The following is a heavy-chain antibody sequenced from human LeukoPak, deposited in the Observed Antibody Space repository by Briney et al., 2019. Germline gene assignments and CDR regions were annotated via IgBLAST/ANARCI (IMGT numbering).Heavy chain of an antibody. V-gene: IGHV3-23*01. J-gene: IGHJ4*02. CDR1: GFTFSSYA. CDR2: ISGSGGST. Sequence: GGSLRLSCAASGFTFSSYAMSWVRQAPGKGLEWVSAISGSGGSTYSADSVKGRFTISRDNSQNTLYLQMNSLRAEDTAVYYCAKGVVVVAATPIDYWGQGTLVTVSS. CDR3: AKGVVVVAATPIDY. D-gene: IGHD2-15*01.